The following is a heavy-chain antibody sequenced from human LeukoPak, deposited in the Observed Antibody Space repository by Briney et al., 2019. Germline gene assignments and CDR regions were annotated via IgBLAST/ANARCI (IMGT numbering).Heavy chain of an antibody. V-gene: IGHV4-30-2*01. D-gene: IGHD1-1*01. CDR2: IYHTGST. CDR1: GGSISSDGYS. Sequence: SETLSLTCAVSGGSISSDGYSWSWIRQPPGKGLEWIGYIYHTGSTYYNPSLRSRVTIPVDRSKNQFSLKLSSLTAADTAVYYCARSTGTAEYFQNWGQGTLVTVSS. CDR3: ARSTGTAEYFQN. J-gene: IGHJ1*01.